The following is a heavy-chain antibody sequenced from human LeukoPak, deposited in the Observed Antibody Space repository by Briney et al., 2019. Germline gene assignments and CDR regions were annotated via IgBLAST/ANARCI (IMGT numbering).Heavy chain of an antibody. V-gene: IGHV4-39*01. CDR3: MRHEEMSTIYGFFDL. CDR2: FYYSGST. CDR1: GGSISSGRYY. Sequence: PSETLSLTCTVSGGSISSGRYYWGWIRQPPGKGLEWIGSFYYSGSTYYNPSLKSRVTISVDTSKNQFSLKLTSVDAADTALYYCMRHEEMSTIYGFFDLWGRGTLVTVSS. D-gene: IGHD5-24*01. J-gene: IGHJ2*01.